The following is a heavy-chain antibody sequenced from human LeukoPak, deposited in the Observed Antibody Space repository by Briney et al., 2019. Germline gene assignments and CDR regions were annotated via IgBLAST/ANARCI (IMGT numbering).Heavy chain of an antibody. J-gene: IGHJ6*03. D-gene: IGHD2-15*01. CDR3: ARFPGSAEYRHYYYMDV. V-gene: IGHV4-34*01. CDR1: GGSFSGYY. CDR2: INHSGST. Sequence: SSETLSLTCAVYGGSFSGYYWSWIRQPPGKGLEWIGEINHSGSTNYNPSLKSRVTISVDTSKNQFSLKLSSVTAADTAVYYCARFPGSAEYRHYYYMDVWGKGTTVTVSS.